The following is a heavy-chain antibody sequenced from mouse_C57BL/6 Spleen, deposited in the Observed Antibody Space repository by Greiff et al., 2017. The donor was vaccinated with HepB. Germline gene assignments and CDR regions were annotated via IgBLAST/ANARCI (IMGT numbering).Heavy chain of an antibody. Sequence: DVKLVESGGDLVKPGGSLKLSCAASGFTFSSYGMSWVRQTPDKRLEWVATISSGGSYTYYPDSVKGRFTISRDNAKNTLYLQMSSLKSEDTAMYYCARLGSSGFFAYWGQGTLVTVSA. CDR1: GFTFSSYG. D-gene: IGHD3-2*02. CDR2: ISSGGSYT. CDR3: ARLGSSGFFAY. V-gene: IGHV5-6*02. J-gene: IGHJ3*01.